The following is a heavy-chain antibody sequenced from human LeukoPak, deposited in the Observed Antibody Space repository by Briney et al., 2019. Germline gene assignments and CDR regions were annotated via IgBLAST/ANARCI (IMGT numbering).Heavy chain of an antibody. Sequence: GGSLRLSCAASGFTFSSYSMNWVRQAPGKGLEWVSSISSSSSYIYYADSVKGRFNISRDNAKNSLYLQMNSLRAEDTAVYYCARGESHDYGDYVAYWGQGTLVTVSS. CDR3: ARGESHDYGDYVAY. V-gene: IGHV3-21*01. CDR2: ISSSSSYI. D-gene: IGHD4-17*01. J-gene: IGHJ4*02. CDR1: GFTFSSYS.